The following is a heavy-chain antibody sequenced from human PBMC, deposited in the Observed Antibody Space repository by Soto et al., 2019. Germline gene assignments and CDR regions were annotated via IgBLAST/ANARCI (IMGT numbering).Heavy chain of an antibody. V-gene: IGHV3-7*05. CDR2: IKQDGSEK. CDR3: AREGDFWSGYYRKEYYYYYYGMDV. Sequence: PGGPLRLSCAASGFTFSGDSMAWVRQTPGKGLEWVANIKQDGSEKYYVDSVKGRFTISRDNAKNSLYLQMNSLRAEDTAVYYCAREGDFWSGYYRKEYYYYYYGMDVWGQGTTVTVSS. D-gene: IGHD3-3*01. J-gene: IGHJ6*02. CDR1: GFTFSGDS.